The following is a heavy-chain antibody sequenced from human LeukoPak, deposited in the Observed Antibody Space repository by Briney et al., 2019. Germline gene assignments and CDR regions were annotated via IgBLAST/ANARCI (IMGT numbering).Heavy chain of an antibody. J-gene: IGHJ4*02. CDR3: AKDLADGYSSSWYVGDY. D-gene: IGHD6-13*01. V-gene: IGHV3-23*01. CDR2: INKSGGST. CDR1: GFTFSSYA. Sequence: GGSLRLSCAASGFTFSSYAMSWVRQAPGKGLEWVSIINKSGGSTNYADSVKGRFTISRDNSENTLYLQVNSLRAEDTAVYYCAKDLADGYSSSWYVGDYWGQGTLVTVSS.